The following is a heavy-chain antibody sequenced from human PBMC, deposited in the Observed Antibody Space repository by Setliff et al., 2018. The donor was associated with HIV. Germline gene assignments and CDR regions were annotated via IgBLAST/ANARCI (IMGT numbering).Heavy chain of an antibody. CDR2: IYHSGST. CDR3: VRQSGSFWYVDP. CDR1: GYPISSGYY. Sequence: SETLSLTCTVSGYPISSGYYWGWIRQPPGKGLEWIGSIYHSGSTYYNPSLKSRITLSIDLSKNQFSLKLTSVTAADSALYFCVRQSGSFWYVDPWGQGTQVTVSS. V-gene: IGHV4-38-2*02. J-gene: IGHJ5*02. D-gene: IGHD1-26*01.